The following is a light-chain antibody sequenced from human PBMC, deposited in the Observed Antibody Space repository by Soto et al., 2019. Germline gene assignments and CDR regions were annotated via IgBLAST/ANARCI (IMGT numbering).Light chain of an antibody. Sequence: QSVLTQPPSTSGTPGQGVVISCSGGSSNIGSTSVNWYQQLPGTAPRLLIYFNDKRPSGVPDRFAGSKSGTSASLVISGLQSEDGADYYCSAWDDRLNGPVLGGGTKLTVL. CDR2: FND. CDR3: SAWDDRLNGPV. CDR1: SSNIGSTS. V-gene: IGLV1-44*01. J-gene: IGLJ2*01.